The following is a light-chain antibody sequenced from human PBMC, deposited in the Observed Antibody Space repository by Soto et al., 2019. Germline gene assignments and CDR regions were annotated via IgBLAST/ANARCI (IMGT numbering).Light chain of an antibody. CDR2: AAS. CDR1: QSISSY. CDR3: LQSYSSPYI. V-gene: IGKV1-39*01. Sequence: DIPMTQSPSSLSASVGDRVTITCRASQSISSYLDWYQQKPGKAPKLLIYAASSLQSGVPSRFSGSGSGTAFTLPISSLQPQDVATSYCLQSYSSPYIFGQGTKLEIK. J-gene: IGKJ2*01.